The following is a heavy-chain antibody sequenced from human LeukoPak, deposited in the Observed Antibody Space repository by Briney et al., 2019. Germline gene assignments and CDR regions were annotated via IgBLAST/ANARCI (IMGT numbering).Heavy chain of an antibody. CDR2: IYHSGST. CDR3: ARDGRMVVAAVEDAFDI. J-gene: IGHJ3*02. Sequence: SETLSLTCTVSGGSISSGYYWGWIRQPPGKGLEWIGSIYHSGSTYYNPSLKSRVTISVDTSKNQFSLKLSSVTAADTAVYYCARDGRMVVAAVEDAFDIWGQGTMVTVSS. CDR1: GGSISSGYY. V-gene: IGHV4-38-2*02. D-gene: IGHD2-15*01.